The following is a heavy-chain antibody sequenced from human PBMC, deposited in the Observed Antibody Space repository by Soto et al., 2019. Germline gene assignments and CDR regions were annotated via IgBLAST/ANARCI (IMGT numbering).Heavy chain of an antibody. CDR3: ARRQQRLLFLFQRRYYYGMDV. V-gene: IGHV1-18*04. D-gene: IGHD2-21*02. CDR2: ISAYNGNT. CDR1: GYTFTSYG. J-gene: IGHJ6*02. Sequence: GASVKVSCXASGYTFTSYGISWVRQAPGQGLEWMGWISAYNGNTNYAQKLQGRVTMTTDTSTSTAYMELRSLRSDDTAVYYCARRQQRLLFLFQRRYYYGMDVGGQGTTVTVSS.